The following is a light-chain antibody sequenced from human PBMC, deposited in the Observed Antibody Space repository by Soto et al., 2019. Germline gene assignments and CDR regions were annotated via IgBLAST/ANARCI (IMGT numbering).Light chain of an antibody. V-gene: IGLV3-1*01. CDR2: EGT. CDR1: KLGAKY. J-gene: IGLJ2*01. CDR3: QAWDSSTAV. Sequence: SYELTQPPSVSVSPGQTASITCSGDKLGAKYTCWYQQKPGRSPVLVIYEGTKRPSGIPERFSGSNSGNTATLTISGTQAMDEADYYCQAWDSSTAVFGGGTKLTVL.